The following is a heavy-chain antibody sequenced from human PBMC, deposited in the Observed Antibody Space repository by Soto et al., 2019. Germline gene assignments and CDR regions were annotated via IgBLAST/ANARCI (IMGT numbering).Heavy chain of an antibody. CDR1: GLTFSDRY. J-gene: IGHJ4*02. V-gene: IGHV3-72*01. CDR2: IRKKTNSYTT. Sequence: GGSLRLSCAASGLTFSDRYMDWVRQAPGKGLEWVCGIRKKTNSYTTEYAASVKGRFIISRDDSTNSLYLQTSSLKTEDTAVYYCTTVTTADYYFHXWGQGTLVTVSX. D-gene: IGHD4-17*01. CDR3: TTVTTADYYFHX.